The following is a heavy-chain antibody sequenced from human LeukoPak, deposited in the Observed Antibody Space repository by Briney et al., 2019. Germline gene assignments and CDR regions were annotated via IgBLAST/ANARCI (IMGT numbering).Heavy chain of an antibody. CDR2: INHSGST. V-gene: IGHV4-34*01. J-gene: IGHJ5*02. Sequence: SETLSLTCAVYGGSFSGYYWSWIRQPPGKGREWSGEINHSGSTNYNPSLKSRGTISVDTSKNQFSLKLSSVTAADTAVYYCAGHPTPLTCIDPWGQGTLVTVSS. CDR3: AGHPTPLTCIDP. D-gene: IGHD1-14*01. CDR1: GGSFSGYY.